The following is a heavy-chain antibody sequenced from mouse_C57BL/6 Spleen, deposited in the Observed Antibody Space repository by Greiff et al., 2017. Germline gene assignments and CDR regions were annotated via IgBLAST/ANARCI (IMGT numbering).Heavy chain of an antibody. D-gene: IGHD3-1*01. CDR2: ISSGSSTI. CDR1: GFTFSDYG. CDR3: ARGAKDYFDY. V-gene: IGHV5-17*01. J-gene: IGHJ2*01. Sequence: EVNLVESGGGLVKPGGSLKLSCAASGFTFSDYGMHWVRQAPEKGLEWVAYISSGSSTIYYADTVKGRFTISRDNAKNTLFLQMTSLRSEDTAMYYCARGAKDYFDYWGQGTTLTVSS.